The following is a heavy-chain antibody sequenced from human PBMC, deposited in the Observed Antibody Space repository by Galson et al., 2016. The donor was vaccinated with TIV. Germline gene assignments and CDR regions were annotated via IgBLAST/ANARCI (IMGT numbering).Heavy chain of an antibody. CDR1: GFILDDYD. D-gene: IGHD2-21*02. Sequence: SLRLSCAASGFILDDYDMTWIRQVPGKGLERVADTNWNGGSTGYADSVKGRFTISRDNAKNSLYLDVNSLRTEDTALYHCARVRSCGGDCYCFDYWGQGTLVTVSS. J-gene: IGHJ4*02. V-gene: IGHV3-20*01. CDR3: ARVRSCGGDCYCFDY. CDR2: TNWNGGST.